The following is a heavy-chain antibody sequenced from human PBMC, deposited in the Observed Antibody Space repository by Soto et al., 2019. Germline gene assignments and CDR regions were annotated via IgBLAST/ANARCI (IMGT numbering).Heavy chain of an antibody. Sequence: SQTLSLTCAISGDSVSSNSAAWNWIRQYPSRGLEWLGRTYYRSKLYNDYSVSLKSRLTINPATSKNQFSLQLNSVTPEDTAVYYFAREFRYFDCLAQYRDPYYYYGMDVWGQGTTVTVSS. CDR1: GDSVSSNSAA. D-gene: IGHD3-9*01. V-gene: IGHV6-1*01. J-gene: IGHJ6*02. CDR2: TYYRSKLYN. CDR3: AREFRYFDCLAQYRDPYYYYGMDV.